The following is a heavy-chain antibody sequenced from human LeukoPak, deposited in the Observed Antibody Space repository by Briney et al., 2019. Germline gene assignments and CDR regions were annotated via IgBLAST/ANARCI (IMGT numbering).Heavy chain of an antibody. CDR1: GFTFSSYA. CDR2: ISGSGGST. J-gene: IGHJ5*02. D-gene: IGHD3-10*01. Sequence: GRSLRLSCAASGFTFSSYAMSWVRQAPGKGLEWVSAISGSGGSTYYADSVKGRFTISRDNSKNTLYLQMNSLRAEDTAVYYCAKDLSAMVRGVPYNWFDPWGQGTLVTVSS. CDR3: AKDLSAMVRGVPYNWFDP. V-gene: IGHV3-23*01.